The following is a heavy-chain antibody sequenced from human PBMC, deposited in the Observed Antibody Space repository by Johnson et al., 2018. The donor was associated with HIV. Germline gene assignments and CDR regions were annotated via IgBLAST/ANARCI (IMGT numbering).Heavy chain of an antibody. CDR2: INWNGGST. Sequence: MLLVESGGGVVQPGRSLRLSCAASGFTFSSYGMHWVRQAPGKGLEWVSGINWNGGSTGYVDSMKGRFTISRDNARNSLYLQMNSLRAEDTALYYCARGKVAAVGLDAFDIWGQGTMVTVSS. D-gene: IGHD6-13*01. CDR3: ARGKVAAVGLDAFDI. CDR1: GFTFSSYG. J-gene: IGHJ3*02. V-gene: IGHV3-20*04.